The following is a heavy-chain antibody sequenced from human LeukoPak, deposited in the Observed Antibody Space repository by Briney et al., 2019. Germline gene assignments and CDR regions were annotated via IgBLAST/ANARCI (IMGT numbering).Heavy chain of an antibody. CDR3: ARDLRVEDFWSGIYFDY. J-gene: IGHJ4*02. D-gene: IGHD3-3*01. Sequence: PGGSLRLSCAASGFTFRSYWMSWLRQAPGKGLEWVANIKQDGSEKYYVDSVKGRFTISRDNAKNSLYLQMNSLRDEDTAVYYCARDLRVEDFWSGIYFDYWGQGTLVTVSS. V-gene: IGHV3-7*01. CDR1: GFTFRSYW. CDR2: IKQDGSEK.